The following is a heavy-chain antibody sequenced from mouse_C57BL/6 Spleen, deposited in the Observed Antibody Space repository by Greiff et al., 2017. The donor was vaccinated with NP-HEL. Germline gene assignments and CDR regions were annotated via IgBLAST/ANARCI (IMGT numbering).Heavy chain of an antibody. Sequence: EVKVVESGGGLVQPGGSLKLSCAASGFTFSDYYMYWVRQTPEKRLEWVAYISNGGGSTYYPDTVKGRFTISRDNAKNNLYLQMSRLKSEDTAMYYCARQGYYAMDYWGQGTSVTVSS. CDR3: ARQGYYAMDY. CDR1: GFTFSDYY. J-gene: IGHJ4*01. CDR2: ISNGGGST. V-gene: IGHV5-12*01.